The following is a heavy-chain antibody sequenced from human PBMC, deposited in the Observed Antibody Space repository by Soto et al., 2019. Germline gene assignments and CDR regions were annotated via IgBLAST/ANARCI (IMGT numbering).Heavy chain of an antibody. V-gene: IGHV3-23*01. CDR1: GFTFSSYA. CDR3: AKATYYYDSSGPY. J-gene: IGHJ4*02. D-gene: IGHD3-22*01. CDR2: ISGSGGST. Sequence: LSLTCAASGFTFSSYAMSWVRQAPGKGLEWVSAISGSGGSTYYADSVKGRFTISRDNSKNTLYLQMNSLRAEDTAVYYCAKATYYYDSSGPYWGQGTLVTVSS.